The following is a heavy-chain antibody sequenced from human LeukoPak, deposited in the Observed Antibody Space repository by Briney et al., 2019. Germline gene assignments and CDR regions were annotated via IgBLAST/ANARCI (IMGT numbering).Heavy chain of an antibody. J-gene: IGHJ4*02. CDR2: INHSGST. V-gene: IGHV4-34*01. CDR1: GGSFSGYY. Sequence: SETLSLTCAVYGGSFSGYYWSWIRQPPGKGLEWIGEINHSGSTNYNPSLKSRVTISVDTSKNQFSLKLSSVTAADTAVYYCASMGGEYSYGFWGQGTLVTVSS. CDR3: ASMGGEYSYGF. D-gene: IGHD5-18*01.